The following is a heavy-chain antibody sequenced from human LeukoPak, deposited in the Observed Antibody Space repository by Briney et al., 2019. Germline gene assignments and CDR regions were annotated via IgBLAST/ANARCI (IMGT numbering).Heavy chain of an antibody. Sequence: GGSLRLSCSASGFTFSSYVMHWVRQAPGKGLEYVSAITNNGGSTYYADSMKGRFTISRDNSKNTLYLPMSSLIAEDTAVYDWVKDLSTGWQQLGRALVYWGQGTLVTVSS. CDR1: GFTFSSYV. V-gene: IGHV3-64D*09. D-gene: IGHD6-13*01. CDR2: ITNNGGST. J-gene: IGHJ4*02. CDR3: VKDLSTGWQQLGRALVY.